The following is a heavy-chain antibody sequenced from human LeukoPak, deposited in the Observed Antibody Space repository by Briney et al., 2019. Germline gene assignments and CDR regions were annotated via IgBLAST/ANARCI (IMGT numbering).Heavy chain of an antibody. V-gene: IGHV1-69*13. CDR3: AREPGIAVAGAYYYGMDV. CDR1: GGTFISYA. CDR2: IIPIFGTA. D-gene: IGHD6-19*01. Sequence: SSVKVSCKASGGTFISYAISWVRQAPGQGLEWIGGIIPIFGTANYAQKFQGRVTITADESTSTAYMELSSLRSEDTAVYYCAREPGIAVAGAYYYGMDVWGQGTTVTVSS. J-gene: IGHJ6*02.